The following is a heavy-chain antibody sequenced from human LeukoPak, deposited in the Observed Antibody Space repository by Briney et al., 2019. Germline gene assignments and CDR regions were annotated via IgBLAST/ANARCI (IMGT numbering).Heavy chain of an antibody. CDR3: AKAHTTSILTGYYCFDY. CDR2: ISGSGGYT. Sequence: ETLSLTCAVYGGSFSGYYWSWIRQPPGKGLEWVSTISGSGGYTYYADSVKGRFTISRDNSQNTLYLQMNSLRAEDTAVYYCAKAHTTSILTGYYCFDYWGQGTLVTVSS. CDR1: GGSFSGYY. V-gene: IGHV3-23*01. J-gene: IGHJ4*02. D-gene: IGHD3-9*01.